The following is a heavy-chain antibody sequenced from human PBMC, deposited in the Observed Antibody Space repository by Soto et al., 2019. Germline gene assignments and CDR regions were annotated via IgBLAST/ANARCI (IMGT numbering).Heavy chain of an antibody. CDR3: ARGEGYRSRTSCYMFSYYYGMDV. J-gene: IGHJ6*02. CDR2: TYYRSKWYN. Sequence: SETLSLTCAISGDSVSSNSAAWNWIRQSPSRGLEWLGRTYYRSKWYNDYAVSVKSRITINPDTSKNQFSLQLNSVTPEDTAVYYCARGEGYRSRTSCYMFSYYYGMDVWGQGTTVTVSS. D-gene: IGHD2-2*02. V-gene: IGHV6-1*01. CDR1: GDSVSSNSAA.